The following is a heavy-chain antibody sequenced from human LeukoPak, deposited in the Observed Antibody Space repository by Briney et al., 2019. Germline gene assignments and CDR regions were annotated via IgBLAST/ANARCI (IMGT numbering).Heavy chain of an antibody. V-gene: IGHV4-59*01. CDR2: IYYSGST. CDR1: GGSISSYY. D-gene: IGHD3-10*01. J-gene: IGHJ4*02. Sequence: SETLSLTCTVSGGSISSYYWSWIRQPPGKGLEWIGYIYYSGSTNYNPSLKSRVTISVDTSKNHFSLKLSSVTAADTAVYYCAKDNMRGFFDYWGQGTLVTVSS. CDR3: AKDNMRGFFDY.